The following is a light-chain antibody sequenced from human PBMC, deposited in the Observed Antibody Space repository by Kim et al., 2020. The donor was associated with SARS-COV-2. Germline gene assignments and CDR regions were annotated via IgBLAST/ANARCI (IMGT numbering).Light chain of an antibody. J-gene: IGLJ3*02. CDR3: SSYSGSSTV. CDR1: SSDVGGYNY. V-gene: IGLV2-14*03. Sequence: QSALTQPASVSGSPGQSITISCTGTSSDVGGYNYVSWYQQHPGKAPKLMIYDVNNRPSGVSNRFSGSKSGNTASLTISGLQAEDEADYYCSSYSGSSTVFGGGTQLTVL. CDR2: DVN.